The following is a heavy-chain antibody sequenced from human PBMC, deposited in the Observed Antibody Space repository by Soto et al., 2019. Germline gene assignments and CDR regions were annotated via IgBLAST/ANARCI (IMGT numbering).Heavy chain of an antibody. Sequence: GGSLRLSCAGSGCSFSKYAMNWGRQAPGKGLEWVSGISGGGGGTYYADSVKGRFIISRDNSKNSLYLQMNSLRAEDTAVYYFSALDTALLKPPAYRAQGSLVPVSS. CDR3: SALDTALLKPPAY. CDR1: GCSFSKYA. CDR2: ISGGGGGT. V-gene: IGHV3-23*01. D-gene: IGHD5-18*01. J-gene: IGHJ4*02.